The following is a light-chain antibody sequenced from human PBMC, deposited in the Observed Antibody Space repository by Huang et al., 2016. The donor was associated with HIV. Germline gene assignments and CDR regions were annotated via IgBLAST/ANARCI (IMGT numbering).Light chain of an antibody. CDR2: KAS. J-gene: IGKJ1*01. Sequence: DIQMTQSPSALSASVGDRVTITCRASQSIGTWLAWYQQKPGKPPKFLRYKASTLHGVVPSRFGGGGSGTEFTLTISSLQPDDFATYFCQQYNSYSGKFGQGTKVE. CDR3: QQYNSYSGK. CDR1: QSIGTW. V-gene: IGKV1-5*03.